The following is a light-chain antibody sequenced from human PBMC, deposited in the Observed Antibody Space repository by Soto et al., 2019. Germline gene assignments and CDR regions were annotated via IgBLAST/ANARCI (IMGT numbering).Light chain of an antibody. Sequence: QSVLTQPASVSGAPGQSITISCTGTDTDGGGFNYVSWYQQFAGKAPKLIIYEVSYRPSGISNRFSGSNSDNTASLTISGLQAEHEADYFCISYTGSSTSYVFGSGTKVTVL. CDR2: EVS. CDR1: DTDGGGFNY. V-gene: IGLV2-14*03. J-gene: IGLJ1*01. CDR3: ISYTGSSTSYV.